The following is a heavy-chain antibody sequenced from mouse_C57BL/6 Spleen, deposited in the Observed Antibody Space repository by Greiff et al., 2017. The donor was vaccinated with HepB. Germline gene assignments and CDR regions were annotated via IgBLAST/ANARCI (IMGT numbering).Heavy chain of an antibody. CDR3: ARNGYYGSSYFDV. Sequence: QVHVKQPGTELVKPGASVKLSCKASGYTFTSYWMHWVKQRPGQGLEWIGNINPSNGGTNYNEKFKSKATLTVDKSSSTAYMQLSSLTSEDSAVYYCARNGYYGSSYFDVWGTGTTVTVSS. D-gene: IGHD1-1*01. CDR1: GYTFTSYW. V-gene: IGHV1-53*01. J-gene: IGHJ1*03. CDR2: INPSNGGT.